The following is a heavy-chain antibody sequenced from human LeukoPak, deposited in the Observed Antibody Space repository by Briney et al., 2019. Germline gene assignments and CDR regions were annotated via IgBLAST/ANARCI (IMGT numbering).Heavy chain of an antibody. CDR1: GFTFDDYA. CDR3: AKDHGCNWNYDRQFDY. V-gene: IGHV3-9*01. Sequence: GRSLRLSCAASGFTFDDYAMHWVRQAPGKGLEGVSGISWNSGSIGYADSVKGRFTISRDNAKNSLYLQMDSLRAEDTALYYCAKDHGCNWNYDRQFDYWGQGTLVTVSS. CDR2: ISWNSGSI. J-gene: IGHJ4*02. D-gene: IGHD1-7*01.